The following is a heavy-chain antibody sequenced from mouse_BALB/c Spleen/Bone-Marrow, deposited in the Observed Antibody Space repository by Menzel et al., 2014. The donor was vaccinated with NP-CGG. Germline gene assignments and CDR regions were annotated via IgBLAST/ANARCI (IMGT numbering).Heavy chain of an antibody. J-gene: IGHJ3*01. V-gene: IGHV14-3*02. Sequence: VQLQQSGAELVKPGASVKLSCTASGFNIKDTYMHWVKQRPEQGLEWIGRIDPANGNTKYDPKFQGRATITADTSSNTAYLQLSSLTSEDTAVYYCAVYDYEGFAYWGQGTLVTVSA. CDR1: GFNIKDTY. CDR3: AVYDYEGFAY. D-gene: IGHD2-4*01. CDR2: IDPANGNT.